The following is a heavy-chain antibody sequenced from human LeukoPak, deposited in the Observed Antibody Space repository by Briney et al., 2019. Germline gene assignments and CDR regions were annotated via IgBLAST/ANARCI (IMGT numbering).Heavy chain of an antibody. Sequence: PSETLSLTCTVSGYFSTTYYWGWIRQPPGKGLEWMASIRPDGHTYTNSSLTHQLTISADTSRNEFSLKLNSLTAADTAVYYCARQVATKGEWAFDVWGQGTVVTVSS. V-gene: IGHV4-38-2*02. CDR2: IRPDGHT. CDR1: GYFSTTYY. D-gene: IGHD5-12*01. J-gene: IGHJ3*01. CDR3: ARQVATKGEWAFDV.